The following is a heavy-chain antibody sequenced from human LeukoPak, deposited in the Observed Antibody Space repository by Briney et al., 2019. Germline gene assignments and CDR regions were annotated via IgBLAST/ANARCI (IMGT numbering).Heavy chain of an antibody. Sequence: SETLSLTCAVYGGSFSGYYWSWIRQPPGKGLEWIGEINHSGSTNYNPSLKSRVTISVERSKNQFALKLRSVTAADTAVYYCARGPYCGGDCYYNWFDPWGQGTLVTVSS. CDR3: ARGPYCGGDCYYNWFDP. CDR2: INHSGST. CDR1: GGSFSGYY. D-gene: IGHD2-21*02. V-gene: IGHV4-34*01. J-gene: IGHJ5*02.